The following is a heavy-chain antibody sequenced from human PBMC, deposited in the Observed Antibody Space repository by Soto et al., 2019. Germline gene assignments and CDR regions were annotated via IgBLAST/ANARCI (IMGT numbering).Heavy chain of an antibody. Sequence: SETQSLTSPVSGGSISSYYWSWIRQPPGKGLEWIGYIYYSGSTNYNPSLKSRVTISVDTSKNQFSLKLSSVTAADTAVYYCSSQKLDVPAFFDYWSQGTLVTVSS. J-gene: IGHJ4*02. CDR3: SSQKLDVPAFFDY. CDR1: GGSISSYY. D-gene: IGHD4-4*01. V-gene: IGHV4-59*01. CDR2: IYYSGST.